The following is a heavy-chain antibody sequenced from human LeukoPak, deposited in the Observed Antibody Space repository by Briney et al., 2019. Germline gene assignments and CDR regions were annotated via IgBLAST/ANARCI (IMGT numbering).Heavy chain of an antibody. D-gene: IGHD4-11*01. CDR1: GHTFTSYD. V-gene: IGHV1-8*01. CDR3: ARGAVHDYTGYYYYGMDV. J-gene: IGHJ6*02. Sequence: GASVKVSCKASGHTFTSYDINWVRQATGQGLEWMGWMNPNSGNTGYAQKFQGRVTMTRNTSISTAYMELSSLRSEDTAVYYCARGAVHDYTGYYYYGMDVWGQGTTVTVSS. CDR2: MNPNSGNT.